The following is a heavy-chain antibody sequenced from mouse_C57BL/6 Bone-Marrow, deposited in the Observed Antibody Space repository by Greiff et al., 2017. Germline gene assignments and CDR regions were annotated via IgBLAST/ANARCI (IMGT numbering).Heavy chain of an antibody. CDR2: IRNKANNHAT. D-gene: IGHD2-5*01. J-gene: IGHJ3*01. CDR3: TRGSNYLDWFAY. CDR1: GFTFSDAW. V-gene: IGHV6-6*01. Sequence: EVQGVESGGGLVQPGGSMKLSCAASGFTFSDAWMDWVRQSPEKGLEWVAEIRNKANNHATYYAESVKGRFTISRDDSKSSVYLQMNSLRAEDTGIYYCTRGSNYLDWFAYWGQGTLVTVSA.